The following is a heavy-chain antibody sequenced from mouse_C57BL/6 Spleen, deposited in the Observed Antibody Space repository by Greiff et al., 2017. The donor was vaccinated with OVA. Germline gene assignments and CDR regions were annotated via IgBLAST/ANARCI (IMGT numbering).Heavy chain of an antibody. J-gene: IGHJ1*03. CDR2: INPSNGGT. D-gene: IGHD1-1*01. CDR3: ARDSGSSWWYFDV. CDR1: GYTFTSYW. Sequence: VQLQQPGTELVKPGASVKLSCKASGYTFTSYWMHWVKQRPGQGLEWIGNINPSNGGTNYNEKFKSKATLTVDKSSSTAYMQLSSLTSEDSAVYDCARDSGSSWWYFDVWGTGTTVTVSS. V-gene: IGHV1-53*01.